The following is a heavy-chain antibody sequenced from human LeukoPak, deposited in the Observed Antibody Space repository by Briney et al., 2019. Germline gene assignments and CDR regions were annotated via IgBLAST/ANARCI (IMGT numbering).Heavy chain of an antibody. J-gene: IGHJ4*02. Sequence: GGSLRLSCAASAFTFSSYWMHWVRQAPGKGLVWVSRINSDGISTSYADSVKGRFTISRDNAKNTLYLQMNSLRAGDTAVYYCAKGGATVIDYWGQGTLVTVSS. D-gene: IGHD4-17*01. CDR2: INSDGIST. CDR1: AFTFSSYW. CDR3: AKGGATVIDY. V-gene: IGHV3-74*01.